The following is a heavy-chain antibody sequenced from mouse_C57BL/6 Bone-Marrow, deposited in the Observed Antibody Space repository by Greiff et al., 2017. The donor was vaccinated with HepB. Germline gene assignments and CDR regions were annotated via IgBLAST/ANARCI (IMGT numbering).Heavy chain of an antibody. CDR2: INPSSGYT. Sequence: VQLQQSGAELARPGASVKMSCKASGYTFTSYTMHWVKQRPGQGLEWIGYINPSSGYTKYNQKFKDKATLTADKSSSTAYMQLSSLTAEDSAVYYCTRLNYDYDRAWFAYWGQGTLVTVSA. CDR1: GYTFTSYT. J-gene: IGHJ3*01. CDR3: TRLNYDYDRAWFAY. D-gene: IGHD2-4*01. V-gene: IGHV1-4*01.